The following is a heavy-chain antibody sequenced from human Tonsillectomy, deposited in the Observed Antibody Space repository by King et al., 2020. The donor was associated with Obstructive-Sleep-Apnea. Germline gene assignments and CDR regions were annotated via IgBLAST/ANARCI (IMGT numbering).Heavy chain of an antibody. V-gene: IGHV4-30-4*07. CDR2: IYYSGSI. CDR3: ARGRGLRGDWFDP. J-gene: IGHJ5*02. D-gene: IGHD4-17*01. Sequence: HVQLQESGPGLVKPSQTLPLTCDVSGGAISSGGYSWGWIRQPPGQGLEWIGYIYYSGSISYNPSLKSRIAISLDTSKNHFSLRVTSVTAADTAVYYCARGRGLRGDWFDPWGQGILVTVSS. CDR1: GGAISSGGYS.